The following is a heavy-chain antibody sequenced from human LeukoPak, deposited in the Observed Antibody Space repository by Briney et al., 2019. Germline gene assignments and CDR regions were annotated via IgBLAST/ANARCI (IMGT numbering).Heavy chain of an antibody. CDR1: GYGFSSYW. CDR3: ARTTSGLTHGAFDS. Sequence: GESLHISCKGSGYGFSSYWIVWVREMPGKGLEWMGIIYAGDSDTRHSPSFQGQVTISVDKSISTAYLQWSSLKASDTAMYYCARTTSGLTHGAFDSWGHGIIVTVSS. CDR2: IYAGDSDT. V-gene: IGHV5-51*01. D-gene: IGHD1-14*01. J-gene: IGHJ3*02.